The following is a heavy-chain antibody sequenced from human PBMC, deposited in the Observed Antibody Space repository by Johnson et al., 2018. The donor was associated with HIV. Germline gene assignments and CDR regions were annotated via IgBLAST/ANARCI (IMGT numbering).Heavy chain of an antibody. J-gene: IGHJ3*02. Sequence: EVQLVESGGGLVKPGGSLRLSCAASGFTFSDAWMNWVRQAPGKGLEWVGRVKSKTDGGTTDYAAPVQGRFTISRDASKNTLYLQMNSLRAEDTAVYYCARWGSMIEAAFDIWGQGTMVTVSS. V-gene: IGHV3-15*01. D-gene: IGHD3-22*01. CDR2: VKSKTDGGTT. CDR3: ARWGSMIEAAFDI. CDR1: GFTFSDAW.